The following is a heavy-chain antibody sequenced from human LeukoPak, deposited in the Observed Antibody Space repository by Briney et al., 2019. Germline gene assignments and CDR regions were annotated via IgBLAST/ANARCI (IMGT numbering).Heavy chain of an antibody. D-gene: IGHD2-2*01. CDR2: IYHSGST. J-gene: IGHJ4*02. Sequence: SETLSLTCTVSGGSISSGGYYWSWIRQPPGKGLEWIGYIYHSGSTYYNPSLKSRVTISVDRSKNQFSLKLSSVTAADTAVYYCASHATVVVPAASGKPVWGQGTLVTVSS. CDR3: ASHATVVVPAASGKPV. CDR1: GGSISSGGYY. V-gene: IGHV4-30-2*01.